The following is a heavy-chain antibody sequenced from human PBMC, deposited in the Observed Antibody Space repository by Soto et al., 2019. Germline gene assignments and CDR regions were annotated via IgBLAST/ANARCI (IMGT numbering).Heavy chain of an antibody. J-gene: IGHJ4*02. CDR3: ARESEDLTSNFDY. CDR2: ISSTTNYI. V-gene: IGHV3-21*06. Sequence: GGSLRLSCAASGFTFTRYSMNWVRQAPGKGLEWVSSISSTTNYIYYGDSMKGLFTISRDNAKNSLYLEMNSLRAEDTAVYYCARESEDLTSNFDYWGQGTLVTVSS. CDR1: GFTFTRYS.